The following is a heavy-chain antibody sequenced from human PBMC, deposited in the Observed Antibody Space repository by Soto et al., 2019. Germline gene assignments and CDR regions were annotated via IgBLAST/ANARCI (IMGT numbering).Heavy chain of an antibody. CDR2: ISYDGSNK. CDR3: AKDRDSSATYYYYGMDV. CDR1: GFTFSSYG. V-gene: IGHV3-30*18. Sequence: GGSLRLSCAASGFTFSSYGMHWVRQAPGKGLEWVAVISYDGSNKYYADSVKGRFTISRDNSKNTLYLQMNSLRAEDTAVYYCAKDRDSSATYYYYGMDVWGQGTTVTSP. D-gene: IGHD3-22*01. J-gene: IGHJ6*02.